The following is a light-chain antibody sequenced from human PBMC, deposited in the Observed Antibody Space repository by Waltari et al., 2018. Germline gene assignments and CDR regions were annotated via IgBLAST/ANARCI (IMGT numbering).Light chain of an antibody. CDR1: PSVSRA. V-gene: IGKV3-20*01. CDR3: QHYVRLPAT. Sequence: EIVLAQSPGTLSLSPGERATLSCRASPSVSRALAWYQQKPGQAPRLLLYGASIRATGIPDRFSGSGSGTDFSLTITRLEPEDFAVYFCQHYVRLPATFGQGTKVEIK. J-gene: IGKJ1*01. CDR2: GAS.